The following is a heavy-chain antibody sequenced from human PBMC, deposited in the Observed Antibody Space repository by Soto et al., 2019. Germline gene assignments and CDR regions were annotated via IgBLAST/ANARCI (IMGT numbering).Heavy chain of an antibody. J-gene: IGHJ5*02. CDR1: GGSISSYY. CDR2: IYYSGST. CDR3: ARTIAVALFDP. Sequence: QVQLQESGPGLVKPSETLSLTCTVSGGSISSYYWSWIRQPPGKGLERIGYIYYSGSTNYNPSLKSRVTISVDTSKNQFSLKLSSVTAADTAVYSCARTIAVALFDPWGQGTLVTVSS. D-gene: IGHD6-19*01. V-gene: IGHV4-59*01.